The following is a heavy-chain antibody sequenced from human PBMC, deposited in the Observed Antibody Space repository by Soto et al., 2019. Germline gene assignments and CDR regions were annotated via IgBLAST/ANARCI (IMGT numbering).Heavy chain of an antibody. D-gene: IGHD3-22*01. Sequence: SETLSLTCTVSGGSISSSSYFWGWIRQPPGKGLEWIGSIYYSGSTYYNPSLKSRVTVSVDTSKNQFSLKLSSVTAADTAVYYCARDRSYYDSSGYIGYWGQGTLVTVS. V-gene: IGHV4-39*07. CDR3: ARDRSYYDSSGYIGY. J-gene: IGHJ4*02. CDR2: IYYSGST. CDR1: GGSISSSSYF.